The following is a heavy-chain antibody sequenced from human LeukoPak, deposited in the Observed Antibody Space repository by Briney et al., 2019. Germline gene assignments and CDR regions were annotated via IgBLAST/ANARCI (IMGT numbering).Heavy chain of an antibody. V-gene: IGHV3-7*01. CDR3: VRDLGHSRHYFEY. Sequence: GGSLRLSCAASGFTFNSFFLNWVRLTPGRELEWVACISQDGSETFYMDSVRGRVTISRDNTKNSLYLQMDSLRAEDTAVYFCVRDLGHSRHYFEYWGQGALVTVSS. D-gene: IGHD7-27*01. CDR1: GFTFNSFF. J-gene: IGHJ4*02. CDR2: ISQDGSET.